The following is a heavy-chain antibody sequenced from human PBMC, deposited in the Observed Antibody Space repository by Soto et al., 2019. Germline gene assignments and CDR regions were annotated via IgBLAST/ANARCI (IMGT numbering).Heavy chain of an antibody. CDR2: IYYSGST. D-gene: IGHD6-13*01. J-gene: IGHJ4*02. V-gene: IGHV4-30-4*01. Sequence: SETLSLTCTVSGGSISSGDYYWSWIRQPPGKGLEWIGYIYYSGSTYYNPSLKSRVTISVDTSKNQFSLKLSSVTAADTAVYYCARDHGSWYVDYWGQGTLVTVSS. CDR1: GGSISSGDYY. CDR3: ARDHGSWYVDY.